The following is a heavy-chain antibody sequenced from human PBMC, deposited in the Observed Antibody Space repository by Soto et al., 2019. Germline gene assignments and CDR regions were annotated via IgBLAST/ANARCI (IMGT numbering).Heavy chain of an antibody. J-gene: IGHJ4*02. CDR2: ISGSGGST. V-gene: IGHV3-23*01. CDR3: AKDDGQWLYYFDY. D-gene: IGHD6-19*01. Sequence: PGGSLRLSCAASGFTFSSYAMSWVRQAPGKGLEWVSAISGSGGSTYYADSVKGRFTISRDNPKNTLYLQMNSLRAEDTAVYYCAKDDGQWLYYFDYWGQGTLVTVSS. CDR1: GFTFSSYA.